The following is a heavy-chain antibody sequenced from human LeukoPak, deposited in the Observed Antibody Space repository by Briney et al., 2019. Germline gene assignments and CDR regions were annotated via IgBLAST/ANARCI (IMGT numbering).Heavy chain of an antibody. J-gene: IGHJ4*02. D-gene: IGHD4-17*01. CDR3: ARRPLDGDYGPYYFDY. V-gene: IGHV5-51*01. CDR2: IYPGDSDT. CDR1: GYSFTSYW. Sequence: GESLKISCKGSGYSFTSYWIGWVRQLPGKGLEWMGIIYPGDSDTRYSPSFQGQVTISADKSISTAYLQWSSLKASDTAMYYCARRPLDGDYGPYYFDYWGQGTLVTVSS.